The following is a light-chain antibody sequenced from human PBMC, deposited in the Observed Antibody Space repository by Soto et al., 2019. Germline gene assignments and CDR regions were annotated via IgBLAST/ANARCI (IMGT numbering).Light chain of an antibody. CDR3: QQYGTSPIT. CDR2: DAS. J-gene: IGKJ5*01. CDR1: QSVRSNY. Sequence: EIVLTQSPATLSLSPGERATLSCGASQSVRSNYLAWYQQKPGLAPRFLIYDASNRATGIPDRFSGSGSGTDFTLTISRLEPEDFAVYYCQQYGTSPITFGQGTRLEIK. V-gene: IGKV3D-20*01.